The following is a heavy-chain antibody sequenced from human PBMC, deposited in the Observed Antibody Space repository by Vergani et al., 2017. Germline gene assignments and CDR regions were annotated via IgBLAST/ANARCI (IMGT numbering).Heavy chain of an antibody. CDR1: GFTSSSYW. Sequence: EGQLVESGGDWVQRGGSLRLSCAASGFTSSSYWMSWVRQAPGKGLEWVANVNQDGSEKYYVDSVRGRFTISRDNAKNSIYLQMNSLRAEDTAVYFCARWGNGKRLDSWGQGTLVTVSS. D-gene: IGHD1-26*01. V-gene: IGHV3-7*01. J-gene: IGHJ5*01. CDR3: ARWGNGKRLDS. CDR2: VNQDGSEK.